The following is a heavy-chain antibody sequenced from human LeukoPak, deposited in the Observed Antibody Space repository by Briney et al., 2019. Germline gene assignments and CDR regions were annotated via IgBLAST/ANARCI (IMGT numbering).Heavy chain of an antibody. Sequence: PGGSLRLSCAASGFTFSSYAMHWVLQAPGKGLEWVSTLSGSGDSTYYADSVKDRFTVPRDNSKNTLYLQMNSLRVEDTAIYYCAKDRGYATGFHSDSWGQGTLVTVSS. J-gene: IGHJ4*02. D-gene: IGHD2-2*01. V-gene: IGHV3-23*01. CDR2: LSGSGDST. CDR3: AKDRGYATGFHSDS. CDR1: GFTFSSYA.